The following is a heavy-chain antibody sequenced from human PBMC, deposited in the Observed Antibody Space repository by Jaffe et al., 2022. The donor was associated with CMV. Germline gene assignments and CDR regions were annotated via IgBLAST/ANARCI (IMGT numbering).Heavy chain of an antibody. CDR3: TKARDYGDLFDFDY. CDR2: IRSKAYGGTT. V-gene: IGHV3-49*04. CDR1: GFTFGDYA. Sequence: EVQLVESGGGLVQPGRSLRLSCTASGFTFGDYAMSWVRQAPGKGLEWVGFIRSKAYGGTTEYAASVKGRFTISRDDSKSIAYLQMNSLKTEDTAVYYCTKARDYGDLFDFDYWGQGTLVTVSS. J-gene: IGHJ4*02. D-gene: IGHD4-17*01.